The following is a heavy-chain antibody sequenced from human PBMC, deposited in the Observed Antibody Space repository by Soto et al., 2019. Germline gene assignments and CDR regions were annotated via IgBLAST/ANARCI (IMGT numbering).Heavy chain of an antibody. Sequence: QVQLVQSGAEVKKPGASVKVSCKASGYTFTSYSISWVRQAPGQGLEWMGWISAYNGNTNYAQKLQGRVTMTTDTTPSTADMELRSLRSDDTAVYSGARDAPPPGYWGQGTLVTVSS. V-gene: IGHV1-18*01. J-gene: IGHJ4*02. CDR2: ISAYNGNT. CDR1: GYTFTSYS. CDR3: ARDAPPPGY.